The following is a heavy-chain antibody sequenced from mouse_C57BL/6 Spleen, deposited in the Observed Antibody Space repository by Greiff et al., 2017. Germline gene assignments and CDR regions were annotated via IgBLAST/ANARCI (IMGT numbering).Heavy chain of an antibody. D-gene: IGHD4-1*01. J-gene: IGHJ2*01. Sequence: VLLLQSGGDLVKPGGSLKLSCAASGFTFSSYGMSWVRQTPDKRLEWVATISSGGSYTYYPDSVKGRFTISRDNAKNTLYQQMSSLKSEDTAMYYCGRRGGTRYFDYWGQGTTLTVSS. CDR1: GFTFSSYG. CDR2: ISSGGSYT. CDR3: GRRGGTRYFDY. V-gene: IGHV5-6*01.